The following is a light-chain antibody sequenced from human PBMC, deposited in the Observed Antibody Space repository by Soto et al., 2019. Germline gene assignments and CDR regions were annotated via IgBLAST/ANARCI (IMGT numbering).Light chain of an antibody. J-gene: IGKJ1*01. CDR2: GAS. V-gene: IGKV3-20*01. CDR3: QQYSSLWT. CDR1: QSVSNNY. Sequence: EILLTQSPCTLCLSPGERATLSCRASQSVSNNYLAWYQQKPGKAPRLLIYGASSRDTGIPDRFSGSGSGTDFTLSISRLEPEDFAVYYCQQYSSLWTFGQGTKVDI.